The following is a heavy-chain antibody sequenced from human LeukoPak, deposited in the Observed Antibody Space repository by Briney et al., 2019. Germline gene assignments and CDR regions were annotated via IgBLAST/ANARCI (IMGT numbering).Heavy chain of an antibody. V-gene: IGHV3-15*01. Sequence: GGSLRLSCAASGFNFNYVWMNWVSQAPGKGLEWVGRIRTKTEGETTDYAAPVKGRFTISRDDSKTTLWLQMNSLKTEDSAVYYCTTERNWELLRPYGMDIWGQGTTVTVSS. CDR3: TTERNWELLRPYGMDI. D-gene: IGHD1-26*01. CDR2: IRTKTEGETT. J-gene: IGHJ6*02. CDR1: GFNFNYVW.